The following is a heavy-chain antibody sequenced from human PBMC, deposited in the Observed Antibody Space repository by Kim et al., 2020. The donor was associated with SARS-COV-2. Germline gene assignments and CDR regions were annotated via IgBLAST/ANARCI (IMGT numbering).Heavy chain of an antibody. Sequence: SETLSLTCAVYGGSFSAYSWIWIRQAPGKGLEWIGEVNHSGITKYHPSLKSRVTISVDTSKNQFSLKLPSVTAADTAVFYCARGRAVVVPSPILGLGPYYYYYAIDVWGQGTTVTVS. CDR1: GGSFSAYS. CDR3: ARGRAVVVPSPILGLGPYYYYYAIDV. J-gene: IGHJ6*02. CDR2: VNHSGIT. D-gene: IGHD2-15*01. V-gene: IGHV4-34*01.